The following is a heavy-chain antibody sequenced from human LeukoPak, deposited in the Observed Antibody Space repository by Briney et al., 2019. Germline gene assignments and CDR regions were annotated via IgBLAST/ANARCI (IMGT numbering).Heavy chain of an antibody. D-gene: IGHD6-19*01. Sequence: SETLSLTCTVSGGSVSSGSYYWSWIRQPPGKGLEWIGYIYYSGSTNYNPSLKSRVIISVDTSKNQFSLKLSSVTAADTAVYYCARANKLKPYSSGFDYWGQGTLVTVSS. CDR1: GGSVSSGSYY. V-gene: IGHV4-61*01. CDR3: ARANKLKPYSSGFDY. J-gene: IGHJ4*02. CDR2: IYYSGST.